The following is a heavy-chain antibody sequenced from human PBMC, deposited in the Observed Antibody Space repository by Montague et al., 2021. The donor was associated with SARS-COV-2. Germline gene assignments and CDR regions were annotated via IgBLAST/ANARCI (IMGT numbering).Heavy chain of an antibody. CDR1: GFTFDDYA. J-gene: IGHJ6*02. V-gene: IGHV3-9*01. CDR2: ISWNSGSI. CDR3: AKDMGPYGSGPYGMDV. Sequence: SLRLSCSASGFTFDDYAMHWVRQAPGKGLEWVSGISWNSGSICYADSVKGRFTISRDNAKNSLYLRMNSLRAEDTALYYCAKDMGPYGSGPYGMDVWGQGTTVTVSS. D-gene: IGHD3-10*01.